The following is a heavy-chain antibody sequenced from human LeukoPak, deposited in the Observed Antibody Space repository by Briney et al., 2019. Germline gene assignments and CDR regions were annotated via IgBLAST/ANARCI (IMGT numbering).Heavy chain of an antibody. V-gene: IGHV3-20*04. CDR1: GFTFDDYG. Sequence: GGSLRLSCAASGFTFDDYGMSWVRQAPGEGLEWVSGINWNGGSTGYADSVKGRFTISRDNAKNSLYLQMNSLRAEDTALYYCARVGDYSNSRYYMDVWGKGTTVTVSS. D-gene: IGHD4-11*01. CDR3: ARVGDYSNSRYYMDV. J-gene: IGHJ6*03. CDR2: INWNGGST.